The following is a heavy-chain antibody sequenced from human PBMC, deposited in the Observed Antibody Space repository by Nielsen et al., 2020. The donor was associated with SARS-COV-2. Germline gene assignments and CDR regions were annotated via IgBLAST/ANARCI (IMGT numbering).Heavy chain of an antibody. Sequence: SETLSLTCAVSGDSVSSNDWWTWVRQSPGQGLEWFGEVSHSGSTNYNPSLKSRVTLSMDKSKNQFSLRLTSVSAADTADYFCARGDLVVVPSPLLGLGPIFYSFYLDVWGKGTTVIVSS. V-gene: IGHV4-4*02. CDR2: VSHSGST. D-gene: IGHD2-2*02. CDR3: ARGDLVVVPSPLLGLGPIFYSFYLDV. J-gene: IGHJ6*03. CDR1: GDSVSSNDW.